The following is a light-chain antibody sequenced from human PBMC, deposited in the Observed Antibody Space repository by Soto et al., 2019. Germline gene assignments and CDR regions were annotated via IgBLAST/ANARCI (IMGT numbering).Light chain of an antibody. CDR2: GAS. J-gene: IGKJ5*01. V-gene: IGKV3-20*01. CDR3: QQHGTSPIT. CDR1: RTVIRNN. Sequence: EIVLTQYTPTVSLSPGERATLSCRSSRTVIRNNLAWHQQKPGQTPRLLVYGASNRTTGIPDRFSGSGSGTDFTLTISRLEPDDFAVYYCQQHGTSPITFGQGTRLEVK.